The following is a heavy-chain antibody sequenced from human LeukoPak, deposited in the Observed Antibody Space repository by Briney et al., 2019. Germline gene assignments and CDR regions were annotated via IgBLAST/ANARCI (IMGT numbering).Heavy chain of an antibody. Sequence: QTLSLTCTFSGFSLSTSGMCVSWIRQPPGKALEWLARIDWADDRYYSTSLKTRLTTSKDTSKNQVVLTLTNVDPVDTATYYCARIVRGGATFLFDYWGQGTLVTVSS. J-gene: IGHJ4*02. CDR1: GFSLSTSGMC. D-gene: IGHD2/OR15-2a*01. V-gene: IGHV2-70*11. CDR3: ARIVRGGATFLFDY. CDR2: IDWADDR.